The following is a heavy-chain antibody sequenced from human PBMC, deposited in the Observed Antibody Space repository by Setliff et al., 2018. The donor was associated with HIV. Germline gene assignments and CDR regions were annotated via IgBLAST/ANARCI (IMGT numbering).Heavy chain of an antibody. Sequence: GGSLRLSCAASGFTFSDSFIHWVRQAPGKGLEWVGRIRDQRNNYATVYAAAVQGRFTISRDDSKNTTYLQMNSLKTEDTAVYYCTRTMIRGVITDSNWGQGTLVTVSS. V-gene: IGHV3-73*01. CDR1: GFTFSDSF. CDR2: IRDQRNNYAT. CDR3: TRTMIRGVITDSN. J-gene: IGHJ4*02. D-gene: IGHD3-10*01.